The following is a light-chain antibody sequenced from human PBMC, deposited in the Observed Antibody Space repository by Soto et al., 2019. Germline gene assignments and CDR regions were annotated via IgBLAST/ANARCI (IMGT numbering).Light chain of an antibody. V-gene: IGKV1-39*01. J-gene: IGKJ5*01. CDR3: QQSYSTPIN. Sequence: DIQMAQSPSSLSASVGDIVTITCRASQNIKNYLNWYQQKPGKAPKLLIYASSSLQSGVPSRFSGSGSGADFILTISSLQSEDFATYYCQQSYSTPINCGQGTRREIK. CDR2: ASS. CDR1: QNIKNY.